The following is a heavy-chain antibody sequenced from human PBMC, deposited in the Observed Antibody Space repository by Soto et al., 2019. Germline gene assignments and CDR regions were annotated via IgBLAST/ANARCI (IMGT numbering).Heavy chain of an antibody. Sequence: EAQLVQSGGGLVQPGGSMRLSCAASGFIFSDYWMHWVRQPAGKGLVWVSSIKFDGSRTPYADSVEGRFTISRDNAKNTLYLQMNSLSAEDTAVYYCARDEGNAMIRGYDNWGQGTLVTVSS. CDR2: IKFDGSRT. D-gene: IGHD3-10*01. CDR1: GFIFSDYW. V-gene: IGHV3-74*03. CDR3: ARDEGNAMIRGYDN. J-gene: IGHJ4*02.